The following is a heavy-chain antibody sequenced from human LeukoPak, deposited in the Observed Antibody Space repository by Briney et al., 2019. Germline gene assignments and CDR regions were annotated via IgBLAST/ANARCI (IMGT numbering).Heavy chain of an antibody. CDR2: INWNGGST. D-gene: IGHD2-2*01. J-gene: IGHJ5*02. V-gene: IGHV3-20*04. Sequence: GGSLRLSCAASGFTFDDYGMSWVRQAPGKGLEWVSGINWNGGSTGYADSVKGRFTISGDNAKNSLFLQMNSLRAEDTAVYYCARGQDCSSISCYGTKWFDPWGQGTLVTVSS. CDR1: GFTFDDYG. CDR3: ARGQDCSSISCYGTKWFDP.